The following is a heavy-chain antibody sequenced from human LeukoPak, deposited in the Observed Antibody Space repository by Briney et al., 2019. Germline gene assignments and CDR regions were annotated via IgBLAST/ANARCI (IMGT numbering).Heavy chain of an antibody. CDR3: AGRLRDAAAYDY. Sequence: ASVTVSCKASGYTFTGYYMHWVRQAPGQGLEWMGWINPNSGGTNYAQKFQGRVTMTRDTSISTAYMELSRLRSDDTAVYYCAGRLRDAAAYDYWAQGTLVTVSS. CDR2: INPNSGGT. D-gene: IGHD4-17*01. V-gene: IGHV1-2*02. J-gene: IGHJ4*02. CDR1: GYTFTGYY.